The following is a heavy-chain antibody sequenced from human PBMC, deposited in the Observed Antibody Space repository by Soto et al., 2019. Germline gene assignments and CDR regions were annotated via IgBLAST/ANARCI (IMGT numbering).Heavy chain of an antibody. Sequence: QVQLQESGPGLVKPSETLSLTCTVSGGSVSSGSYYWSWIRQPPGKGLEWIGYIYYSVSTNYNPSLKSRVPRSVDTSKNQFSLKLSSVTAADTAVYYCARGIEGWYQGRYYYGMDVWGQGTTVTVSS. CDR3: ARGIEGWYQGRYYYGMDV. CDR2: IYYSVST. V-gene: IGHV4-61*01. D-gene: IGHD6-19*01. CDR1: GGSVSSGSYY. J-gene: IGHJ6*02.